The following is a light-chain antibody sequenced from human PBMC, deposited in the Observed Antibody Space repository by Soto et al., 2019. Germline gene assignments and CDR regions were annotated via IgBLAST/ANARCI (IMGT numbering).Light chain of an antibody. CDR2: DAS. Sequence: DIQMTQSPSSLSASVGDRVSITCQASQDISNYLNWYQQKPGKXPXXLIYDASNLETGVPSRFSGSGSGTDFTFTISSLQPEDNATYYCQQYDNLITFGQGTRLEIK. CDR3: QQYDNLIT. CDR1: QDISNY. V-gene: IGKV1-33*01. J-gene: IGKJ5*01.